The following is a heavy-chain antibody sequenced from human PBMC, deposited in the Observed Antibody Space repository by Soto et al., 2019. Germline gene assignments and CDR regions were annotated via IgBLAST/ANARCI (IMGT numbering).Heavy chain of an antibody. J-gene: IGHJ4*02. CDR1: GFTFSSYG. D-gene: IGHD3-10*01. V-gene: IGHV3-30*18. Sequence: GGSLRLSCAASGFTFSSYGMHWVRQAPGKGLEWVAVISYDGSNKYYADSVKGRFTISRDNSKNTLYLQMNSLRAEDTAVYYCAKDRGRTMAGSYYFDYWGQGTLVPVSS. CDR2: ISYDGSNK. CDR3: AKDRGRTMAGSYYFDY.